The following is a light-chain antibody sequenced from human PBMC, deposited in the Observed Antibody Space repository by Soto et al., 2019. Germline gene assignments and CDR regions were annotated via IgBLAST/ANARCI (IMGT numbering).Light chain of an antibody. Sequence: EVVLTPSPGTLSLSRGDRAHLSCRARERIYSAYLGWYQQKPGQAPRLLIYGASSRATGIPDRFSGSGSGTDFTLTIRRLEPEDFAVYYCQQYGSSPPITCGNGPRRALK. J-gene: IGKJ5*01. CDR2: GAS. CDR1: ERIYSAY. V-gene: IGKV3-20*01. CDR3: QQYGSSPPIT.